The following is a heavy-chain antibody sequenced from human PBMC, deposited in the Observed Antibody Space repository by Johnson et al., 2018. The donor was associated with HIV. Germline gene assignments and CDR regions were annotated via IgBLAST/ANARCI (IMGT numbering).Heavy chain of an antibody. CDR2: IKSKTDGGTT. V-gene: IGHV3-15*01. CDR3: TTDSRYSDSSGYYYWLGRGAFDI. CDR1: GFTFSNAW. D-gene: IGHD3-22*01. J-gene: IGHJ3*02. Sequence: VQLVESGGGLVKPGGSLRLSCAASGFTFSNAWMSWVRQAPGKGLEWVGRIKSKTDGGTTDYAAPVKGRFTISRDDSQNTLYVQMNSLKTEDTAVYYCTTDSRYSDSSGYYYWLGRGAFDIWGQGTMVTVSS.